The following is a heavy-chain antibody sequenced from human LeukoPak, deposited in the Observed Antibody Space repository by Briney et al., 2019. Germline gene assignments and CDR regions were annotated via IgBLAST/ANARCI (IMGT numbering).Heavy chain of an antibody. J-gene: IGHJ4*02. CDR1: GYTFTSYY. D-gene: IGHD2-2*02. Sequence: ASVKVSCKASGYTFTSYYMHWVRQAPGQGLEWMGIINPSGGSTSYAQKFQGRVTMTRDTSTGTVYMELSSLRSEDTAVYYCARELFVVVVPAAIRGPMDYWGQGTLVTVSS. CDR3: ARELFVVVVPAAIRGPMDY. CDR2: INPSGGST. V-gene: IGHV1-46*01.